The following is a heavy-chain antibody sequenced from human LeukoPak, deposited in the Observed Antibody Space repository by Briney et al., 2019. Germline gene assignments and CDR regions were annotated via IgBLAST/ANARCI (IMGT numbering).Heavy chain of an antibody. Sequence: KPSETLSLTCAVYGGSFSGYYWSWIRQPPGKGLEWIGEINHSGSTNYNPSLKSRVTISVDTSKNQFSLKLSSVTAADTAVYYCARGVVKDDILTGYSREFDYWGQGTLVTVSS. D-gene: IGHD3-9*01. CDR1: GGSFSGYY. V-gene: IGHV4-34*01. CDR3: ARGVVKDDILTGYSREFDY. J-gene: IGHJ4*02. CDR2: INHSGST.